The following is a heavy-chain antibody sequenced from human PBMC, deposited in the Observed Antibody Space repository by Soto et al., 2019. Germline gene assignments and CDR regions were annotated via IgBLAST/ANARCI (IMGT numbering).Heavy chain of an antibody. CDR2: ISWDGGST. Sequence: GGSLRLSCAASGFTFDDYTMHWVRQAPGKGLEWVSLISWDGGSTYYADSVKGRFTISRDNSKNSLYLQMNSLRTEDTALYYCAKDIGNAYRVDPWGQGTLVTVSS. CDR1: GFTFDDYT. CDR3: AKDIGNAYRVDP. D-gene: IGHD1-1*01. J-gene: IGHJ5*02. V-gene: IGHV3-43*01.